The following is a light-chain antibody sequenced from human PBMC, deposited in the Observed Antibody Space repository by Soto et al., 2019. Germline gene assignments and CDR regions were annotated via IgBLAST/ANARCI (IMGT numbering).Light chain of an antibody. CDR1: QSVRSW. Sequence: DVQMTQSPSSLSASVGDRVTITCRASQSVRSWLAWYQHKPGKAPKLLIYDASSLQSGVPSTFSGSGSGTEFTLTISSLQPDDFATYYCQQYNSYPYTLGQGTKV. J-gene: IGKJ2*01. CDR2: DAS. V-gene: IGKV1-5*01. CDR3: QQYNSYPYT.